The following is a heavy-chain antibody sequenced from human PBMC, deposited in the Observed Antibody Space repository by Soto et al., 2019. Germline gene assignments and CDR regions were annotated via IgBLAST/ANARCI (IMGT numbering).Heavy chain of an antibody. Sequence: QVQLVESGGGVVQPGRSLRLSCAASGFTFSSYGMHWVRQAPGKGLEWVAVISYDGSNKYYADSVKGRFTISRDNSKNTLYLQMTSLRAEDTAVYYCAKEAVKGDAFDIWGQGTMVTVSS. J-gene: IGHJ3*02. CDR3: AKEAVKGDAFDI. CDR2: ISYDGSNK. V-gene: IGHV3-30*18. CDR1: GFTFSSYG.